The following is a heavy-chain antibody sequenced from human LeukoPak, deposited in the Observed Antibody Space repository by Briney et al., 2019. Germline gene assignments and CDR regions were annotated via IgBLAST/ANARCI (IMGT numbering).Heavy chain of an antibody. CDR3: ARFFYYDDSRPPF. Sequence: SETLSLTCTVSGGYISTSNYYWGWIRQSPGKGLEWIGNIYYSGSTYYNPSLKSRVSLSIDTSMNQFSLKVNSLTVADTAVYYCARFFYYDDSRPPFWGQGTLVAVSS. D-gene: IGHD3-22*01. V-gene: IGHV4-39*01. CDR1: GGYISTSNYY. J-gene: IGHJ4*02. CDR2: IYYSGST.